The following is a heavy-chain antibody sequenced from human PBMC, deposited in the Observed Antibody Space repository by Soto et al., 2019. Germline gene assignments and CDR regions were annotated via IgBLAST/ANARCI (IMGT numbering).Heavy chain of an antibody. CDR2: ITGGGANT. Sequence: PGGSLRLSCAASGLTFSSYSMNWVRQAPGTGLEWVSTITGGGANTYYADSVKGRFTVSRDNSKNTLYLQMNSLRAEETAVYYCAILKHNDRNFHWGQGPLVTVSS. V-gene: IGHV3-23*01. CDR3: AILKHNDRNFH. J-gene: IGHJ4*02. CDR1: GLTFSSYS.